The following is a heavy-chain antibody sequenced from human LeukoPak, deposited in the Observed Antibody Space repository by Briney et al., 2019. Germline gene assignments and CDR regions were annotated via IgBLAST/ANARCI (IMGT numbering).Heavy chain of an antibody. D-gene: IGHD6-19*01. CDR1: GFTFSSYA. CDR3: AKVPRYSSGWYSTMIVGGKVWFDP. CDR2: ICGSGGST. Sequence: GGSLRLSCAASGFTFSSYAMSGVPAAPGEGLEWVSAICGSGGSTYYAHSVKGRFTISRDNSKNTLYLQMNSLRAEDTALHYCAKVPRYSSGWYSTMIVGGKVWFDPWGQGTLVTVSS. V-gene: IGHV3-23*01. J-gene: IGHJ5*02.